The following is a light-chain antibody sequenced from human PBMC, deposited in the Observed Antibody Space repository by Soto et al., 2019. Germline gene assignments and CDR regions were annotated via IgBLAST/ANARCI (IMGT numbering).Light chain of an antibody. V-gene: IGKV3-20*01. Sequence: ETVLTQSPDTLSLSPGEGATLSCRASQTVKNEYLAWYQQRRGLAPRLLIYGASGRATGIPDRFSGSGSGTDFTLTITRLEPEDFAVYYCQQYGTSPLTFGGGNKVEIK. CDR2: GAS. J-gene: IGKJ4*01. CDR3: QQYGTSPLT. CDR1: QTVKNEY.